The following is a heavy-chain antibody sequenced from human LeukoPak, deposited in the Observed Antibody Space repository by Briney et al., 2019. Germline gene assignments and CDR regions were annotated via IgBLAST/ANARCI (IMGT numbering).Heavy chain of an antibody. Sequence: SETLSLTCTVSGGSINSYYWSWIRQPPGKGLEWIGDIYYSGSTNYNPSLKSRVTISVDTSKNQFSLKLSSVTAADTAVYYCASTTAGAFDIWGQGTMVTVSS. V-gene: IGHV4-59*01. CDR2: IYYSGST. CDR3: ASTTAGAFDI. CDR1: GGSINSYY. D-gene: IGHD4-17*01. J-gene: IGHJ3*02.